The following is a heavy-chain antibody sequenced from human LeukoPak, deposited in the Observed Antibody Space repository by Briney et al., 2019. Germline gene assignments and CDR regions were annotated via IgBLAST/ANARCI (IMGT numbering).Heavy chain of an antibody. CDR1: GYTFTSYG. CDR2: ISAYSGNT. V-gene: IGHV1-18*01. D-gene: IGHD3-22*01. Sequence: ASVKVSCKASGYTFTSYGISWVRQAPGQGLEWMGWISAYSGNTNYAQKLQGRVTMTTDTSTSTAYMELRSLRSDDTAVYYCARDGYYYDSSGYFPPDYWGQGTLVTVSS. CDR3: ARDGYYYDSSGYFPPDY. J-gene: IGHJ4*02.